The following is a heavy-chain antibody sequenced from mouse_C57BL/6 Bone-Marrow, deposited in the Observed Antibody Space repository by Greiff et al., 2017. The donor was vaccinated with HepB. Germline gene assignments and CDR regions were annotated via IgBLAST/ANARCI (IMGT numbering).Heavy chain of an antibody. J-gene: IGHJ4*01. D-gene: IGHD1-1*01. Sequence: EVKLVDSGGGLVQPGGSLSLSCAASGFTFTDYYMSWVRQPPGKALEWLGFIRNKANGYTTEYSASVKGRFTISRDNSQSILYLQMNALRAEDSATYYCARFYGSSYTYAMDYWGQGTSVTVSS. CDR1: GFTFTDYY. CDR3: ARFYGSSYTYAMDY. V-gene: IGHV7-3*01. CDR2: IRNKANGYTT.